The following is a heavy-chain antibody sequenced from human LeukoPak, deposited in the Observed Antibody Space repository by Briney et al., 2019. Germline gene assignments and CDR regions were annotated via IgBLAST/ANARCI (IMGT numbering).Heavy chain of an antibody. J-gene: IGHJ4*02. CDR3: ARTGIAAAGNPFDY. D-gene: IGHD6-13*01. V-gene: IGHV1-69*04. CDR1: GGTFSSYA. CDR2: IIPILGIA. Sequence: SVKVSCKASGGTFSSYAISWVRQAPGQGLEWMGRIIPILGIANYAQKFQGRVTITADKSTSTAYMELSSLRSEDTAVYYCARTGIAAAGNPFDYWGQGTLVTVSS.